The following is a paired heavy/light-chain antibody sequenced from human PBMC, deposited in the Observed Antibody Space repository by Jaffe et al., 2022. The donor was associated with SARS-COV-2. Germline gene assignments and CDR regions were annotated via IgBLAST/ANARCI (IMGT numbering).Heavy chain of an antibody. CDR3: AKGRDGSAALFDP. V-gene: IGHV3-23*04. Sequence: EVQVVESGGSLIQPGGSLRLSCAGSGFTFSQYAMAWVRQAPGKGLEWVSTIGGSGTSKYYADPVKGRFTISRDNSKNTLYLQMNSLRVEDTALYYCAKGRDGSAALFDPWGQGTLVTVSS. CDR2: IGGSGTSK. CDR1: GFTFSQYA. D-gene: IGHD6-13*01. J-gene: IGHJ5*02.
Light chain of an antibody. V-gene: IGLV1-47*01. J-gene: IGLJ2*01. CDR1: SSNIGRNS. Sequence: QSVLTQPPSASGTPGQRVTISCSGSSSNIGRNSVYWYQQIPGTAPKLLIYRNNQRPSGVPDRFSGSQSGTSVSLAISGLRSEDEADYYCAVWDDTLNGPVFGGGTKVTVL. CDR3: AVWDDTLNGPV. CDR2: RNN.